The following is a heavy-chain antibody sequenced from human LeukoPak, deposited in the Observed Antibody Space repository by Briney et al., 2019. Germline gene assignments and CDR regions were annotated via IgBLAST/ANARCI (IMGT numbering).Heavy chain of an antibody. V-gene: IGHV3-48*03. CDR3: ARNKGYSYGNGYYYYMDV. CDR2: ISSSGSTI. D-gene: IGHD5-18*01. CDR1: GFTFSSYE. J-gene: IGHJ6*03. Sequence: GGSLRLSCAASGFTFSSYEMNWVRQAPGKGLEWVSYISSSGSTIYYADSVKGRFTISRDNAKNSLYLQMNSLRAEDTAVYYCARNKGYSYGNGYYYYMDVWGKGTTVTISS.